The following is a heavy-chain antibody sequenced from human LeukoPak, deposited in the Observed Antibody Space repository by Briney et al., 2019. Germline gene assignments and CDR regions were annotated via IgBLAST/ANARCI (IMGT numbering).Heavy chain of an antibody. J-gene: IGHJ5*02. Sequence: ASVKVSCKASGYTFTSYDINWVRQATGQGLEWMGWMNPNSGNTGYAQKFQGRVTITRNTSISTAYMELSSLRSEDTAVYYCAGSPRAGYCSSTSCYWFDPWGQGTLVTVSS. CDR1: GYTFTSYD. CDR2: MNPNSGNT. V-gene: IGHV1-8*03. CDR3: AGSPRAGYCSSTSCYWFDP. D-gene: IGHD2-2*03.